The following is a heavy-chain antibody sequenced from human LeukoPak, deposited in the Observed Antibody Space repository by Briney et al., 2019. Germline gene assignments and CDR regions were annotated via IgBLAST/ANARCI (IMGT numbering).Heavy chain of an antibody. CDR2: IYYSGST. CDR1: GGSISSYY. CDR3: AGRDGYNYVGY. J-gene: IGHJ4*02. V-gene: IGHV4-59*05. D-gene: IGHD5-24*01. Sequence: SETLSLTCTVSGGSISSYYWSWIRQPPGKGLEWIGSIYYSGSTYYNPSLKSRVTISVDTSKNQFSLKLSSVTAADTAVYYCAGRDGYNYVGYWGQGTLVTVSS.